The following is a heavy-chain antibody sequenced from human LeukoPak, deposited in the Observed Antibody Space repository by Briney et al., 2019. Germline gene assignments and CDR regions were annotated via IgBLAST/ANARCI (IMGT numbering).Heavy chain of an antibody. CDR1: GDSIRGSTDY. D-gene: IGHD5-18*01. V-gene: IGHV4-39*01. CDR3: ARLGRAYTQRGFDW. CDR2: IYYSGAT. J-gene: IGHJ4*02. Sequence: PSETLSLTCTVSGDSIRGSTDYWGWIRQPPGKGLEWIGSIYYSGATYYNPSLKSRVTISVDTSKNQFSLQLTSVTATDTTVYYCARLGRAYTQRGFDWWGQGTLVTVSS.